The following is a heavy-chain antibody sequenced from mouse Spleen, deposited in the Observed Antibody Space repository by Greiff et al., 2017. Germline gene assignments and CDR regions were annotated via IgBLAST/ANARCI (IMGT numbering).Heavy chain of an antibody. CDR3: ARRANWDDFDY. CDR2: ISSGGGNT. V-gene: IGHV5-9-3*01. CDR1: GFTFSSYA. D-gene: IGHD4-1*01. Sequence: EVQVVESGGGLVKLGGSLKLSCAASGFTFSSYAMSWVRQTPEKRLEWVATISSGGGNTYYPDSVKGRFTISRDNAKNTLYLQMSSLKSEDTAMYYCARRANWDDFDYWGQGTTLTVSS. J-gene: IGHJ2*01.